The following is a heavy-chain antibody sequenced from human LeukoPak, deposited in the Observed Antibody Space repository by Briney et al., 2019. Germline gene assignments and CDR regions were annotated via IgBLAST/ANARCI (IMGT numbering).Heavy chain of an antibody. CDR3: ASSPSNYYDSSGYYRFGDY. CDR2: IIPILDIA. CDR1: GGTFSSNV. Sequence: SVKVSCKASGGTFSSNVISWVRQAPGQGLEWMGRIIPILDIANYAQKFQGRVTITADKSTSTAYMELSSLRSEDTAVYYCASSPSNYYDSSGYYRFGDYWDQGALVTVSS. V-gene: IGHV1-69*04. J-gene: IGHJ4*02. D-gene: IGHD3-22*01.